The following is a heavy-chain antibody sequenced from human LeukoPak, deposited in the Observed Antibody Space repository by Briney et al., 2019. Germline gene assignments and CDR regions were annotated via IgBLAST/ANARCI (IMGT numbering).Heavy chain of an antibody. CDR2: ISSSGNTV. Sequence: GGSLRLSCAASGFTFSSYEMNWVRQAPGKGLEWLSYISSSGNTVYYADSVKGRFTISRDNGKNSLYLQMNSLRADDTAVYYCARDYYDSSGYLNWFDPWGQGTLVTVSS. D-gene: IGHD3-22*01. CDR3: ARDYYDSSGYLNWFDP. J-gene: IGHJ5*02. V-gene: IGHV3-48*03. CDR1: GFTFSSYE.